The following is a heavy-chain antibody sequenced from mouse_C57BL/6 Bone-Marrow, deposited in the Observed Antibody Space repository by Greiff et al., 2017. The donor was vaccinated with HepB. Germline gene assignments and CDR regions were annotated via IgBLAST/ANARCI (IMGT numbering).Heavy chain of an antibody. V-gene: IGHV14-1*01. D-gene: IGHD2-4*01. CDR3: ATCGGWDYDGY. CDR1: GFNIKDYY. J-gene: IGHJ2*01. CDR2: IDPEDGDT. Sequence: VQLQQPGAELVRPGASVKLSCTASGFNIKDYYMHWVKQRPEQGLEWIGRIDPEDGDTEYAPKFKGKATMTADTSSNTAYLQLSSLTSEDTAVYYCATCGGWDYDGYWGQGTTLTVSS.